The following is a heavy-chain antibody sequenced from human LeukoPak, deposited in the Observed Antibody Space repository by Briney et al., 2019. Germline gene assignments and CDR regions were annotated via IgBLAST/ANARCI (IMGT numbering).Heavy chain of an antibody. CDR2: ISGSGGST. D-gene: IGHD5-18*01. Sequence: SGGSLRLSCAASGFTFSSYAMSWVRQAPGKGLEWVSAISGSGGSTYYADSVKGRFTISRDNSKNTLYLQMNSLRAEDTAVYYCAKDRGYSYGHNYYYYGMDVWGQGTTVTVSS. CDR1: GFTFSSYA. CDR3: AKDRGYSYGHNYYYYGMDV. J-gene: IGHJ6*02. V-gene: IGHV3-23*01.